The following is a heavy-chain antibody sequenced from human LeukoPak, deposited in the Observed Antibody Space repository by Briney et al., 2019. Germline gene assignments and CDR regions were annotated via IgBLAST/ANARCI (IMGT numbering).Heavy chain of an antibody. V-gene: IGHV1-2*02. J-gene: IGHJ4*02. Sequence: GASVKVSCKTSGYTFTDYYMNWVQQAPGQGLEWMGWINPNSGDTTYAQNFQGRVTMTRDTSISTAYMELSRLISDDTAVYYCARWGNQFVRPADYWGQGTLVSVSS. CDR1: GYTFTDYY. CDR2: INPNSGDT. CDR3: ARWGNQFVRPADY. D-gene: IGHD7-27*01.